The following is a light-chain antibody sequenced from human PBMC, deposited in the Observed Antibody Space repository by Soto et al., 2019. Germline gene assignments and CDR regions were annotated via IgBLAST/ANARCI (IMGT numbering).Light chain of an antibody. CDR1: RSNIGANT. V-gene: IGLV1-44*01. Sequence: QSVLTQPPSASGTPGQRVTISCSGSRSNIGANTVTWYQRLPGTAPKLLIYSNYQRPSGVPDLFSGSKSGTSASLAISGLQSEDEADYYCATWDDSLSGVVFGGGTKLTVL. J-gene: IGLJ2*01. CDR3: ATWDDSLSGVV. CDR2: SNY.